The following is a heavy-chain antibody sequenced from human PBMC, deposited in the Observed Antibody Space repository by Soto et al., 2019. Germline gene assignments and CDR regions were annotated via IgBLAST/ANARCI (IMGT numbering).Heavy chain of an antibody. CDR1: GFSLSTSGAG. J-gene: IGHJ4*02. V-gene: IGHV2-5*01. CDR3: AHRKTTVTYFDY. D-gene: IGHD4-4*01. Sequence: QITLKESGPTLVKPTQTLTLTCTFSGFSLSTSGAGVGWIRQPPGKALEWLALIYWNDDKRYSPSLKSRLTITKDTSKNQVVLTMTNMDPVDTATYYSAHRKTTVTYFDYWGQGTLVTVSS. CDR2: IYWNDDK.